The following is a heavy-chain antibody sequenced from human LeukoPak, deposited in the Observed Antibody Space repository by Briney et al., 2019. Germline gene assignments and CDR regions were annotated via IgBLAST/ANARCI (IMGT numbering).Heavy chain of an antibody. CDR2: IWYDGSNK. V-gene: IGHV3-33*01. CDR3: ARDPTELPYLWQLVRGFWFDP. Sequence: PGGSLRLSCVASGFTFSRYGMHWVRQAPGKGLEWVAVIWYDGSNKYYADSVKGRFTISRDNSKNTLYLQMNSLRAEDTAVYYCARDPTELPYLWQLVRGFWFDPWGQGTLVTVSS. D-gene: IGHD6-13*01. J-gene: IGHJ5*02. CDR1: GFTFSRYG.